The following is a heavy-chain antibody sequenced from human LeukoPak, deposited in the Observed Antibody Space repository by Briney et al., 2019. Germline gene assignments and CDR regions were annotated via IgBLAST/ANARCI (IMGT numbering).Heavy chain of an antibody. Sequence: GGSLRLSCAASGFTLSSYWMHWVPQVPGKGRVWVSRINSDGSSTSYADSVKGRFTISRDNAKNTLYLQMNSLRAEDTAVYYCARAISYTNYGMDVWGQGTTVTVSS. CDR2: INSDGSST. CDR1: GFTLSSYW. CDR3: ARAISYTNYGMDV. J-gene: IGHJ6*02. V-gene: IGHV3-74*01. D-gene: IGHD4-11*01.